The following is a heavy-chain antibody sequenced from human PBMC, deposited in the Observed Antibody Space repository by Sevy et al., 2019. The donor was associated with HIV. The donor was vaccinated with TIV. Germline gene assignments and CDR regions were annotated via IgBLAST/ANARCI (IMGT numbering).Heavy chain of an antibody. CDR2: INPNDDTV. CDR3: ARLNSSWSWHGVDY. D-gene: IGHD6-13*01. V-gene: IGHV1-46*01. J-gene: IGHJ4*02. CDR1: GYTFTNYY. Sequence: ASVKVSCKASGYTFTNYYINWVRQAPGQGLEWMGVINPNDDTVSYAQKFRGRVAMTRDTSTSTVYMDLSGLRSEDTAIYYCARLNSSWSWHGVDYWGQGTLVTVSS.